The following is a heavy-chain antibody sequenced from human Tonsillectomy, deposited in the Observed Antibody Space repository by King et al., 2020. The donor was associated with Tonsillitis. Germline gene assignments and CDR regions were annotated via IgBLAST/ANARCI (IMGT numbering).Heavy chain of an antibody. CDR1: GGSISSGGYS. J-gene: IGHJ4*02. D-gene: IGHD1-1*01. Sequence: QLQESGPGLVKTSQTLSLTCAVSGGSISSGGYSWSWIRQPPGEGLELIGYVYYSGSTYYNPSLKSRVTISVDTSKNQFSLKLSSVTAADTAVYYCARVLRLERGAHFAYWGQGTLVTVSS. CDR2: VYYSGST. V-gene: IGHV4-30-4*07. CDR3: ARVLRLERGAHFAY.